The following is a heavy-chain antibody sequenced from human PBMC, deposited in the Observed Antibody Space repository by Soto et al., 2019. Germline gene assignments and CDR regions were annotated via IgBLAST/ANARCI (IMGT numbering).Heavy chain of an antibody. V-gene: IGHV4-31*03. CDR2: IYYSGSA. Sequence: TGTVCGGRIRTCHYYSSSIRHHPGKGLEYIGYIYYSGSAYYNPSLRGRAFLSLDTSANQFSLKLTSVTAADTAVFYCARVPIHGGKGYYFDFWGQGALVTGSS. D-gene: IGHD2-15*01. CDR1: GGRIRTCHYY. J-gene: IGHJ4*02. CDR3: ARVPIHGGKGYYFDF.